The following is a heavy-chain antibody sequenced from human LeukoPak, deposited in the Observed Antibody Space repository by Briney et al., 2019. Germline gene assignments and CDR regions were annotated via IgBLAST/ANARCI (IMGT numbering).Heavy chain of an antibody. Sequence: SETLSLTCTVSGGSISSYYWSWIRQPPGKGLEWIGYIYYSGSTNYNPSLKSRVTISVDTSKNQFSLKLSSVTAADTAVYYCARDTRELLYWFDPWGQGTLVTVSS. CDR3: ARDTRELLYWFDP. V-gene: IGHV4-59*01. D-gene: IGHD1-26*01. CDR2: IYYSGST. CDR1: GGSISSYY. J-gene: IGHJ5*02.